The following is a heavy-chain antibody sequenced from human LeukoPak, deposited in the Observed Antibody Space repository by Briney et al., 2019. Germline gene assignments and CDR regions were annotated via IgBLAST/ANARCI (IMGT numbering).Heavy chain of an antibody. CDR1: GGSLIRTDSY. Sequence: SLSPTCAVSGGSLIRTDSYWGWIRQSPGKGLEWIGGIYFSGSTHYNPSLKSRLTISVDTPKNEFSLGLGLLTIADTAVYYWARNRSDCSGGSCSFTGFDYWGQGTLVSVSS. V-gene: IGHV4-39*01. D-gene: IGHD2-15*01. J-gene: IGHJ4*02. CDR2: IYFSGST. CDR3: ARNRSDCSGGSCSFTGFDY.